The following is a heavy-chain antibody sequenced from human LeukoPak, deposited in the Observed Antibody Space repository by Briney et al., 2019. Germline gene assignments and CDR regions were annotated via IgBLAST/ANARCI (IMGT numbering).Heavy chain of an antibody. CDR3: ARDRDWSFDY. D-gene: IGHD3/OR15-3a*01. Sequence: LGGSLRLSCAASGFTFSKVWMSWVRQAPGKGLEWVAHIKPDGSEKYYVDSVRGRFTISRDNAEDSLYLEMNSLRAEDTAVYYCARDRDWSFDYWGQGTLVPVSS. J-gene: IGHJ4*02. V-gene: IGHV3-7*05. CDR1: GFTFSKVW. CDR2: IKPDGSEK.